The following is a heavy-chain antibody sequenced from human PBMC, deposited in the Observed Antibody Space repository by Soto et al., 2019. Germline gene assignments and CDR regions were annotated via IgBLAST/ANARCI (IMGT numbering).Heavy chain of an antibody. Sequence: ASVKVSCKASGYTFTSYGISWVRQAPGQGLEWMGWISAYNGNTNYAQKLQGRVTMTTDTSTSTAYMELRSLRSDDTAVYYCARDIVGPNLVAARPGYYYYGMDVWGQGTTVTVSS. J-gene: IGHJ6*02. CDR1: GYTFTSYG. V-gene: IGHV1-18*01. D-gene: IGHD6-6*01. CDR3: ARDIVGPNLVAARPGYYYYGMDV. CDR2: ISAYNGNT.